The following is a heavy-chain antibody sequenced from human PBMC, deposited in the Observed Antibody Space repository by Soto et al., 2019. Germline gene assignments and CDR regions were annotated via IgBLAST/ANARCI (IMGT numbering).Heavy chain of an antibody. CDR1: GFTLSSYW. CDR2: INSDGSTT. V-gene: IGHV3-74*01. CDR3: ARDLTGSGTY. Sequence: GGSLRLSCAASGFTLSSYWMHWVRQAPGKGLVWFSRINSDGSTTSYADSVKGRFTISRDNAKNTLDLQMNSLRVEDTAVYYCARDLTGSGTYWGQGTLVTVSS. D-gene: IGHD2-15*01. J-gene: IGHJ4*02.